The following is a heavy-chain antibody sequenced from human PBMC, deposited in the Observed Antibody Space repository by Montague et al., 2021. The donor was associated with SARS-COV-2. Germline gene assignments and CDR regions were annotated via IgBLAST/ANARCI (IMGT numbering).Heavy chain of an antibody. CDR1: VSCYTGSY. Sequence: SETLSLTCSIFVSCYTGSYWNCIRQPPSHDRDSIGEINHDGSTNYNPSLKSRLTISVDTSKNQFSLNLTSVTAADAAVYYCARARAGRAVLIITYYYYHGMDVWGQGTLVTVSS. CDR2: INHDGST. J-gene: IGHJ6*02. V-gene: IGHV4-34*01. D-gene: IGHD2-8*01. CDR3: ARARAGRAVLIITYYYYHGMDV.